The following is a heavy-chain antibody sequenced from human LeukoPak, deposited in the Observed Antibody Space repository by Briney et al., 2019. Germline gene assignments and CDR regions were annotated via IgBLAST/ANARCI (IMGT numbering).Heavy chain of an antibody. D-gene: IGHD2-2*01. J-gene: IGHJ4*02. CDR2: SSAYNANT. Sequence: ASVKVSCKASGYTFTKYDINWVRQATGQGLEWMGWSSAYNANTNYALKLQGRVTMTTDTSTSTAYMELRSLRSDDTAVYYCARDYCSSTSCYFDYWGQGTLVTVSS. CDR3: ARDYCSSTSCYFDY. V-gene: IGHV1-18*01. CDR1: GYTFTKYD.